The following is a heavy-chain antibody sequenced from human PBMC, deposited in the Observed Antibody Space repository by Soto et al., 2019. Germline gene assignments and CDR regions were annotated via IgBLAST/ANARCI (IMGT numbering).Heavy chain of an antibody. J-gene: IGHJ4*02. CDR1: GFTFSSYG. CDR2: ISYDGSNK. CDR3: AKESDGSCPFDD. V-gene: IGHV3-30*18. Sequence: GGSLRLSCAASGFTFSSYGMHWVRQAPGKGLEWVAVISYDGSNKYYADSVKGRFTISRDNSKNTLYLQMNSLRAEDTAVYYCAKESDGSCPFDDWGQGTLVTVSS. D-gene: IGHD2-15*01.